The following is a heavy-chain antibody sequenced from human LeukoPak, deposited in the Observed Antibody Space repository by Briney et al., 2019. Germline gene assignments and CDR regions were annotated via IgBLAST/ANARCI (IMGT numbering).Heavy chain of an antibody. CDR2: VHNTGGT. CDR1: GGSMSRFY. CDR3: ARGSGIVGAYFYHYGMDV. Sequence: PSETLSLTCSISGGSMSRFYWTWIRQSPGKGLEWIGYVHNTGGTNYNPSLKSRVTIAVDTSKNQFSLKLSSVVAADTAVYYCARGSGIVGAYFYHYGMDVWGQGTTVTVSS. D-gene: IGHD1-26*01. V-gene: IGHV4-59*01. J-gene: IGHJ6*02.